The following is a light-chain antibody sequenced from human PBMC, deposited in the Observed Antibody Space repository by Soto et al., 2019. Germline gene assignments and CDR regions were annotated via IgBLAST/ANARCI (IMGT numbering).Light chain of an antibody. Sequence: DIQMTRSPSSLAASVGDRGTITCQASQDISNYLNWYKQKPGRAPKLLIYDASNLEAGVPSRIRGGGSATDFTFSIRRLHPEGIATYDCQQYENPPTFCPGTRLEIK. J-gene: IGKJ5*01. CDR1: QDISNY. V-gene: IGKV1-33*01. CDR2: DAS. CDR3: QQYENPPT.